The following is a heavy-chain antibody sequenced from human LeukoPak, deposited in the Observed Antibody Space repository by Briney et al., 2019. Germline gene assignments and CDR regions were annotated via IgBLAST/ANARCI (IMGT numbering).Heavy chain of an antibody. CDR2: ISSSSSTI. V-gene: IGHV3-48*04. J-gene: IGHJ6*02. Sequence: PVGSLRLSCAASGFTFSSYSMNWVRQAPGKGLEWVSYISSSSSTIYYADSVKGRFTISRDNAKNSLYLQMNSLRAEDTAVYYCASMVRGAKNYYYYGMDVWGQGTTVTVSS. CDR1: GFTFSSYS. D-gene: IGHD3-10*01. CDR3: ASMVRGAKNYYYYGMDV.